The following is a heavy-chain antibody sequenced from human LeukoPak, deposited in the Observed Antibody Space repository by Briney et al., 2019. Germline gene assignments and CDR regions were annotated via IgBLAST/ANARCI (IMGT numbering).Heavy chain of an antibody. Sequence: GGSLRLSCAASGFTFSSYAMHWVRQAPGKGLEWVSVIYSGGSTYYADSVKGRFTISRDNSKNTLYLQMNSLRAGDTAVYYCARETRDGPGSYAFDIWGQGTMVTVSS. J-gene: IGHJ3*02. V-gene: IGHV3-53*01. CDR2: IYSGGST. D-gene: IGHD5-24*01. CDR3: ARETRDGPGSYAFDI. CDR1: GFTFSSYA.